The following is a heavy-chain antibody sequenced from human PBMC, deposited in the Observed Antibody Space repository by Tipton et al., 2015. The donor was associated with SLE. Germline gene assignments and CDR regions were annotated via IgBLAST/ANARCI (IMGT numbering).Heavy chain of an antibody. V-gene: IGHV4-61*02. D-gene: IGHD1-1*01. Sequence: TLSLTCTVSSDSISSGGYYWNWLRQPAGKGLEWIGLIYSGGSSDYNPSLMSRVSMSVDTSKKQLSLKLSSVTAADTAVYYCARLHGGDNYYFDYWGQGTLVTVSS. CDR2: IYSGGSS. J-gene: IGHJ4*02. CDR1: SDSISSGGYY. CDR3: ARLHGGDNYYFDY.